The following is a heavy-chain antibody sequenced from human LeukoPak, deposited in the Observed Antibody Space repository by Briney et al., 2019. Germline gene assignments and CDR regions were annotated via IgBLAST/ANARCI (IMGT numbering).Heavy chain of an antibody. D-gene: IGHD3-22*01. Sequence: PGGSLRLSCAASGFTFSRFGMHWVRQAPGKGLEWVAVIWYDGSNKYYADSVKGRFTISRDDPKNTLYLEMNSLRAEDTAVYYCARDYYYDSSGYWDYYFDYWGQGTLVSVSS. V-gene: IGHV3-33*01. CDR3: ARDYYYDSSGYWDYYFDY. CDR2: IWYDGSNK. CDR1: GFTFSRFG. J-gene: IGHJ4*02.